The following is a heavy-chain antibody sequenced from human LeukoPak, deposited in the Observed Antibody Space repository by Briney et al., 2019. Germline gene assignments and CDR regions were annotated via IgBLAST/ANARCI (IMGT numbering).Heavy chain of an antibody. CDR2: ISIYNANT. Sequence: ASVKVSCKASGYTFTSYGISWVRQAPGQGLEWMGWISIYNANTDYAQNLQGRVTMTTDTSTSTAYMELRSLRSDDTAVYYCAREKELLRGDAFDIWGQGTMVTVSS. V-gene: IGHV1-18*01. CDR3: AREKELLRGDAFDI. CDR1: GYTFTSYG. J-gene: IGHJ3*02. D-gene: IGHD2-21*01.